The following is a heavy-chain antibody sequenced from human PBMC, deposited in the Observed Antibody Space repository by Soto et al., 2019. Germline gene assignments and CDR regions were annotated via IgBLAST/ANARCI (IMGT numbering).Heavy chain of an antibody. CDR3: AKDSAYSSSWYVIYYYMDV. J-gene: IGHJ6*03. CDR2: ISGSGGST. CDR1: GFTFSSYA. Sequence: GGSLRLSCAASGFTFSSYAMSWVRQAPGKGLEWVSAISGSGGSTYYADSVKGRFTISRDNSKNTLYLQMNSLRAEHTAVYYCAKDSAYSSSWYVIYYYMDVWGKGTTVTVSS. D-gene: IGHD6-13*01. V-gene: IGHV3-23*01.